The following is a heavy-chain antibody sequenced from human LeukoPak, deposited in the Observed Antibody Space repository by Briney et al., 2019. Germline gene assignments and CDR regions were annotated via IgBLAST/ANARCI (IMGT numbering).Heavy chain of an antibody. Sequence: GGSLRLSCDTSGIMFSRFSMSWVRQAPGKGLEWVANINQDGTEKYYVDSVKGRFTISRDNAKNSLYLQMNSLRAEDTAVYYCAREAVSSIWPLSDYWGQGTLVTVSS. CDR1: GIMFSRFS. CDR2: INQDGTEK. V-gene: IGHV3-7*01. D-gene: IGHD6-13*01. CDR3: AREAVSSIWPLSDY. J-gene: IGHJ4*02.